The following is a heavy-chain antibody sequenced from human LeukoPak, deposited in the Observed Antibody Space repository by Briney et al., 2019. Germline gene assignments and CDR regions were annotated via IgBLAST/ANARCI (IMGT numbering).Heavy chain of an antibody. Sequence: ASVKVSCKASGYTFTNSDITWVRQAPGQGLEWMGRISTSNGDTNYAAKLQGRVTMTTDTSTSTVYMELSRLRSDDTAVYYCARERSGSPDYWGQGTLVTVSS. V-gene: IGHV1-18*01. CDR3: ARERSGSPDY. CDR2: ISTSNGDT. D-gene: IGHD3-10*01. J-gene: IGHJ4*02. CDR1: GYTFTNSD.